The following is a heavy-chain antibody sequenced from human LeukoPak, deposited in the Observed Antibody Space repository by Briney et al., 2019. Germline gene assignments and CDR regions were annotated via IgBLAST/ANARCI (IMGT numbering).Heavy chain of an antibody. CDR3: ARGYCSSTSCYFPYDY. J-gene: IGHJ4*02. D-gene: IGHD2-2*01. CDR1: GFTFSTYE. V-gene: IGHV3-48*03. Sequence: GGSLRLSCAASGFTFSTYEMNWVRQAPGKGLEWVSYISSSGSTIYYADSVEGRFTISRDNAKNSLYLQMNSLRAEDTAVYYCARGYCSSTSCYFPYDYWGQGTLVTVSS. CDR2: ISSSGSTI.